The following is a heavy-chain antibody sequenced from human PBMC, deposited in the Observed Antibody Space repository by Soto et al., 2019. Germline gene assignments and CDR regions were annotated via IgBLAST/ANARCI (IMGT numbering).Heavy chain of an antibody. CDR1: GGSFSGYY. Sequence: SETLSLTCAVYGGSFSGYYWSWIRQPPGKGLEWIGEINHSGSTNYNPSLKSRVTISVDTSKNQFSLKLSSVTAADTAVYYCARARITMVRGVIISVPNWFDPWGQGTLVTVSS. CDR3: ARARITMVRGVIISVPNWFDP. J-gene: IGHJ5*02. D-gene: IGHD3-10*01. V-gene: IGHV4-34*01. CDR2: INHSGST.